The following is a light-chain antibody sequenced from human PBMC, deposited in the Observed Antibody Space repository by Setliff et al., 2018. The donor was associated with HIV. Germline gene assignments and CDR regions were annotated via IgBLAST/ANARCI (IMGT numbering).Light chain of an antibody. CDR2: EVS. CDR1: SSDVGGYNY. J-gene: IGLJ2*01. CDR3: SSYTSSSVV. Sequence: QSVLTQPASVSGSPGQSITISCTGTSSDVGGYNYVSWYQQHPGNAPKLMIYEVSNRPSGVSNRFSGSKSGNTASLTISGLQAEDEADYYCSSYTSSSVVFGGGTKVTVL. V-gene: IGLV2-14*01.